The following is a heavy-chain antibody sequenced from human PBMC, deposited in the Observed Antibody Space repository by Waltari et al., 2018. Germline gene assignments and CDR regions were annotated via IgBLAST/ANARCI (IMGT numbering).Heavy chain of an antibody. Sequence: EVQLVESGGGLVQPGGSLRLSCAASGFTFSSYDMHWVRHATGKGREWVAAIGTAVDTYNPGSVKGRFTISRENAKNSLYLQMNSLRAGDTAVYYCARAVTIGDYYMDVWGKGTTVTVSS. V-gene: IGHV3-13*01. CDR3: ARAVTIGDYYMDV. J-gene: IGHJ6*03. D-gene: IGHD3-9*01. CDR2: IGTAVDT. CDR1: GFTFSSYD.